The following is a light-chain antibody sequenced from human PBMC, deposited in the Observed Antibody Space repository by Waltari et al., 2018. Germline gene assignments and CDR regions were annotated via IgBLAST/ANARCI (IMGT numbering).Light chain of an antibody. CDR3: YSAADNTWV. CDR1: VLETNS. CDR2: KDT. J-gene: IGLJ3*02. Sequence: SYELTQPSSVSVSPGQTARLACSGDVLETNSARWFQRKPGQAPVILLYKDTERASEIPERFSGSKSGTTVTLTISGAQVEDEADYHCYSAADNTWVFGGGTKLTVL. V-gene: IGLV3-27*01.